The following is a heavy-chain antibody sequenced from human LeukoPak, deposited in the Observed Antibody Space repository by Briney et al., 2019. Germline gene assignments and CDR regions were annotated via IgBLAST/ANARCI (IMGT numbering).Heavy chain of an antibody. D-gene: IGHD6-13*01. Sequence: GGSLRLSCTASGFTFSNYDMTWVRQAPGKGLEWVSSISATTIYTFSADSVRGRFTISRDNVENSLYLQMNNLRGEDTGVYFCARYRGHSTTWPYFFDYWGQGTLVTVSS. CDR2: ISATTIYT. CDR1: GFTFSNYD. J-gene: IGHJ4*02. CDR3: ARYRGHSTTWPYFFDY. V-gene: IGHV3-21*01.